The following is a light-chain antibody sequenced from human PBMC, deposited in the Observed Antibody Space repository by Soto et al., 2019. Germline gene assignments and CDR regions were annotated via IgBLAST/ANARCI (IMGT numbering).Light chain of an antibody. CDR1: QSISSW. Sequence: DIQMTQSPSTLSASVGDRVTITCRASQSISSWLAWYQQKPGKAPKLLIYDASSLESGVPSRFSGSGSGTEFPLTLSSLQPDDFATYYCHQYDSYSWTFGQGTKVEI. J-gene: IGKJ1*01. CDR2: DAS. CDR3: HQYDSYSWT. V-gene: IGKV1-5*01.